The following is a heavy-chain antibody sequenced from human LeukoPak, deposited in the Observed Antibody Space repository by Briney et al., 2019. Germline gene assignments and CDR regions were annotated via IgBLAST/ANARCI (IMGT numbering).Heavy chain of an antibody. CDR3: ARPRGGPFDY. D-gene: IGHD3-16*01. CDR2: ISSSSSYI. CDR1: GFTFSSYW. J-gene: IGHJ4*02. V-gene: IGHV3-21*01. Sequence: GGSLRLSCAASGFTFSSYWMSWVRQAPGKGLEWVSSISSSSSYIYYADSVKGRFTISRDNAKNSLYLQMNSLRAEDTAVYYCARPRGGPFDYWGQGTLVTVSS.